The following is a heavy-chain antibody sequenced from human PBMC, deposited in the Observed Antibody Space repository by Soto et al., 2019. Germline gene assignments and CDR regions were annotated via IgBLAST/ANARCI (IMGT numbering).Heavy chain of an antibody. CDR1: GGSISSYY. Sequence: ETLSLTCTVSGGSISSYYWSWIRQPPGKGLEWIGYVYYSGSTNYNPSLKSRVTMSVDTSKNQFSLKLSSVTAADTAVYYCARMGYYYDTSGYYFLFDFWGQGTLVTVSS. CDR3: ARMGYYYDTSGYYFLFDF. J-gene: IGHJ4*02. CDR2: VYYSGST. V-gene: IGHV4-59*01. D-gene: IGHD3-22*01.